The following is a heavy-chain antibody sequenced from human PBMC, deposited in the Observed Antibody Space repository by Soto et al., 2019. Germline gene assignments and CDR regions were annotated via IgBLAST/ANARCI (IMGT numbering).Heavy chain of an antibody. J-gene: IGHJ2*01. V-gene: IGHV3-23*01. Sequence: GGSLGLSCAASGFPFSSYAMSWVRKAPGKGLEWVSAISGSGGSTYYADSVKGRFTISRDNSKNTLYLQMNSLRAEDTAVYYCAKKGRGFGYFDLWGRGTLVTVSS. CDR1: GFPFSSYA. CDR2: ISGSGGST. CDR3: AKKGRGFGYFDL. D-gene: IGHD3-10*01.